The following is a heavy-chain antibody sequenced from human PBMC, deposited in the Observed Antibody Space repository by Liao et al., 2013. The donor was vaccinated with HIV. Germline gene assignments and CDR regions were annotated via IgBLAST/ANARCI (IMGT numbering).Heavy chain of an antibody. CDR1: GDSITSRGYS. CDR2: IYHSGSA. CDR3: ARGGYYDSAGYYYLNIFNY. J-gene: IGHJ4*02. V-gene: IGHV4-30-2*01. Sequence: QLLLHESGSGLVKPSQTLSLTCAVSGDSITSRGYSWSWIRQPPGKGLEWIGHIYHSGSANYNPSLESRVTISVDTSKNQFSLKLSSVTAADSAVYYCARGGYYDSAGYYYLNIFNYWGQGTLVIVSS. D-gene: IGHD3-22*01.